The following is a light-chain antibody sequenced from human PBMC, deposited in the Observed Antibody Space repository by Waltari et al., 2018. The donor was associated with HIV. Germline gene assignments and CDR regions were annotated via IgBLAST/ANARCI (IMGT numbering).Light chain of an antibody. CDR3: QSYDSSLRASV. V-gene: IGLV1-40*01. J-gene: IGLJ2*01. CDR2: SDI. CDR1: RSNTGAGYL. Sequence: QSALTQPPSVSGDPGQRVTITCHGHRSNTGAGYLLTGYHHLPVTAPKLLVYSDITRPSGVPDRFSGSKSGTSASLVITGLQAEDEADYYCQSYDSSLRASVFGGGTKLTVL.